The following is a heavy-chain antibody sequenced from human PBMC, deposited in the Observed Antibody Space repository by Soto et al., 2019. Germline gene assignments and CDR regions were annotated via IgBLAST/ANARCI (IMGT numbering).Heavy chain of an antibody. Sequence: ASVKVSCKASGYTFTGYYMHWVRQAPGQGLEWMGWTNPNSGGTNYAQKFQGWVTMTRDTSISTAYMELSRLRSDDTAVYYCARAITAIFLPDYGMDVWGQGTTVTVSS. CDR1: GYTFTGYY. CDR2: TNPNSGGT. D-gene: IGHD1-20*01. CDR3: ARAITAIFLPDYGMDV. V-gene: IGHV1-2*04. J-gene: IGHJ6*02.